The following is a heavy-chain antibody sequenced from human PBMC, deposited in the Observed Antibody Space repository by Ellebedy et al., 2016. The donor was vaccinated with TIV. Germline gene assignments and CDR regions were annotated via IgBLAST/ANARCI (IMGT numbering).Heavy chain of an antibody. J-gene: IGHJ4*02. CDR3: ARGSGYYRD. CDR1: GGSISSYY. V-gene: IGHV4-59*01. D-gene: IGHD3-3*01. CDR2: IYYSGST. Sequence: MPGGSLRLSCTVSGGSISSYYWSWIRQPPGKGLEWIGYIYYSGSTNYNPSLKSRVTISVDTSKNQFSLKLSSVTAADTAVYYCARGSGYYRDWGQGTLVTVSS.